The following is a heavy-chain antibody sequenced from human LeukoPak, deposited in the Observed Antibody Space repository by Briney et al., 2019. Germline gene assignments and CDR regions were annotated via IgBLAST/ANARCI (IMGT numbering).Heavy chain of an antibody. CDR3: ASVGYGSGWYYFDY. CDR2: ISAYNGNT. Sequence: ASVKVSCKASGYTFTSYGISWVRQAPGQGLEWMGWISAYNGNTNYAQKLQGRVTMTTDTSTSTAYMELRSLRSDDTAVYYCASVGYGSGWYYFDYWGQGTLVTVSS. V-gene: IGHV1-18*01. CDR1: GYTFTSYG. D-gene: IGHD6-19*01. J-gene: IGHJ4*02.